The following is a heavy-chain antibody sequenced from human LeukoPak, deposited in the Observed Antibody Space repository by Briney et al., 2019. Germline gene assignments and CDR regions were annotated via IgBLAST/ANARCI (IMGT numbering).Heavy chain of an antibody. CDR2: ISGSGGST. J-gene: IGHJ4*02. CDR1: GFTFSSYA. Sequence: PGGSLRLSCAASGFTFSSYAMSWVRQAPGKGLEWVSVISGSGGSTYYADSVKGRFTISRDNSKNTLYLQMNSLRAEDSAVYYCAKDWAGSDRRYYFDYWGQGTLVTVSS. CDR3: AKDWAGSDRRYYFDY. D-gene: IGHD3-22*01. V-gene: IGHV3-23*01.